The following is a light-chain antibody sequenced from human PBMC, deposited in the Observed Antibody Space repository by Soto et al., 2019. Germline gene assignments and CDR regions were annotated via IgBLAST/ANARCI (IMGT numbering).Light chain of an antibody. J-gene: IGKJ1*01. Sequence: EVVLTQSPGTLSLSPGERATLSCRASQSVSNNYLAWYQQKPGQAPRLLIDGASNRATGIPDRFSGSGSGKDIPITISRLETEDFAVYYCQQYGSSRKFCQGTKVDFK. CDR2: GAS. CDR1: QSVSNNY. V-gene: IGKV3-20*01. CDR3: QQYGSSRK.